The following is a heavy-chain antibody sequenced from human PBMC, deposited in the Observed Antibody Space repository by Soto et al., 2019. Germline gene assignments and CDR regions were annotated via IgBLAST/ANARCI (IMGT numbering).Heavy chain of an antibody. Sequence: SEARSLTCSVSDASISFCRYSWGCLRQPPGKGLEWIGSIYYSGSTYYNPSLKSRVTISVDTSKNQFSLKLSSVTAADTAVYFFALVSSPSLTPDRFAPWGQATLVT. J-gene: IGHJ5*02. CDR3: ALVSSPSLTPDRFAP. V-gene: IGHV4-39*01. CDR2: IYYSGST. D-gene: IGHD6-6*01. CDR1: DASISFCRYS.